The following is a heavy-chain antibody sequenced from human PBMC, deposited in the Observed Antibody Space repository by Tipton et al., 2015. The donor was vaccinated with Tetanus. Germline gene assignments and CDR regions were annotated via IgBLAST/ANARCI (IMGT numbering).Heavy chain of an antibody. V-gene: IGHV4-59*01. CDR3: ASSEQWLVRGYYYCCYRVV. CDR1: GGSISSYY. D-gene: IGHD6-19*01. CDR2: IYYSGRT. J-gene: IGHJ6*03. Sequence: LRLSCTVSGGSISSYYWSWIRQPPGKGLEWIGYIYYSGRTNYNTSLKSRVIISVDTSKNQFSLKLSSVTAADTAVYYCASSEQWLVRGYYYCCYRVVWGRGPAVTVSS.